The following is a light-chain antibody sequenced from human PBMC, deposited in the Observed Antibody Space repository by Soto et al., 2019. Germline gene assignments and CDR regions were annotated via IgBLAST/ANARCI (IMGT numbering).Light chain of an antibody. CDR3: SSYAGPSTFAV. Sequence: QSALTQPRSVSGSPGQSVTISCTGTSSDVGGYDFVSWYRQHPGKGPELIMYDVGRRPSGVPDRFSGSKSGDTASLTISGLEAEDESESHCSSYAGPSTFAVFGAGTKVTVL. V-gene: IGLV2-11*01. CDR1: SSDVGGYDF. J-gene: IGLJ1*01. CDR2: DVG.